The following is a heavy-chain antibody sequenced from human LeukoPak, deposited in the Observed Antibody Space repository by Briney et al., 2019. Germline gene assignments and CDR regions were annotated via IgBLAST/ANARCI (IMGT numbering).Heavy chain of an antibody. D-gene: IGHD2-2*01. CDR2: INHSGST. CDR3: ARAYQLLPYNWFDP. CDR1: GGSFSGYY. Sequence: PSETLSLTCAVYGGSFSGYYWSWIRQPPGNGLEWIGEINHSGSTNYNPSLKSRATISVDTSKNQFSLKLSSVTAADTAVYYCARAYQLLPYNWFDPWGQGTLVTVSS. J-gene: IGHJ5*02. V-gene: IGHV4-34*01.